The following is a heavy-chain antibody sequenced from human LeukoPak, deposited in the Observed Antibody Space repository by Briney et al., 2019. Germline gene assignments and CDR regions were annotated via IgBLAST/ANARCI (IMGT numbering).Heavy chain of an antibody. V-gene: IGHV3-48*04. CDR2: ISSSGNSR. J-gene: IGHJ3*02. D-gene: IGHD4-23*01. Sequence: PGGSLRLSCAASGFILSNYRTNWVRQAPGKGLEWVSYISSSGNSREYADSVKGRFTISRDNARDSLHLQMNSLRVEDTAVYYCARDRVSVVTGSAFDIWGQGTMVTVSS. CDR3: ARDRVSVVTGSAFDI. CDR1: GFILSNYR.